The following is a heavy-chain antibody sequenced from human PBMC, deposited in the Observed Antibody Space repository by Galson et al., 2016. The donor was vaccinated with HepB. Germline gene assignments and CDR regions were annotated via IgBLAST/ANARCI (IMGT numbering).Heavy chain of an antibody. CDR3: ASGYSYGYFYY. Sequence: GKGLEWVSSISSSSSYIYYADSVKGRFTISRDNAKNSLYLQMNSLRAEDTAVYYCASGYSYGYFYYWGQGTLVTVSS. J-gene: IGHJ4*02. D-gene: IGHD5-18*01. V-gene: IGHV3-21*01. CDR2: ISSSSSYI.